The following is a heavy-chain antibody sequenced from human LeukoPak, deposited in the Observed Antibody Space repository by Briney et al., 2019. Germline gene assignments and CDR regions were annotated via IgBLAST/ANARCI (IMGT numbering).Heavy chain of an antibody. CDR1: GGTFSSYA. J-gene: IGHJ6*02. V-gene: IGHV1-69*04. CDR2: IIPILGIA. Sequence: ASVKVSCKASGGTFSSYAISWVRQAPGQGLEWMGRIIPILGIANYPQKFQGRVPNTADKSTSTAYMELSSLRSEDTAVYYCARGLLRFLEWLTYYYGMDVWGQGTTVTVSS. CDR3: ARGLLRFLEWLTYYYGMDV. D-gene: IGHD3-3*01.